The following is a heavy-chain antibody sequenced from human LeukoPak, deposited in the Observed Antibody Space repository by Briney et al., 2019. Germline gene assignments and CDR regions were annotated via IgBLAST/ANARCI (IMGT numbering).Heavy chain of an antibody. Sequence: GGSLRLSCAASGFTFSSYAMSWVRQAPGKGLEWVSAISGSGGSTYYADSVKGRFTISRDNPKNTLYLQMNSLRAEDTAVYYCAKDYSGLLLDYYGMDVWGQGTTVTVSS. CDR1: GFTFSSYA. V-gene: IGHV3-23*01. CDR3: AKDYSGLLLDYYGMDV. D-gene: IGHD2-21*02. CDR2: ISGSGGST. J-gene: IGHJ6*02.